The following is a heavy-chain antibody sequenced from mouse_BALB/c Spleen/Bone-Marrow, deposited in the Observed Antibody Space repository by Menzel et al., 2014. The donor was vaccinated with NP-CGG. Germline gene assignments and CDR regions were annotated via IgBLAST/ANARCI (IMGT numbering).Heavy chain of an antibody. V-gene: IGHV2-9*02. Sequence: VKLEESGPGLVAPSQSLSITCTVSGFSLTSYGVHWVRQPPGKGLESLGVIWAGGSTNYNSALMSRLSISKDNSKSQVFLKMNSLQTDDTAMYYCARDWLRRAMDYWGQGTSVTVSS. J-gene: IGHJ4*01. CDR3: ARDWLRRAMDY. CDR1: GFSLTSYG. CDR2: IWAGGST. D-gene: IGHD2-2*01.